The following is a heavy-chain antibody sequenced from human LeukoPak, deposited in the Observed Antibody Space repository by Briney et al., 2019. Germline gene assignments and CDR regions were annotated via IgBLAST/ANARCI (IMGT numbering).Heavy chain of an antibody. J-gene: IGHJ4*02. V-gene: IGHV3-23*01. CDR2: ISDSGGST. Sequence: GGSLRLSCAASGFTVSSNYMSWVRQAPGKGLEWVSGISDSGGSTYNADSVKGRFTISRDNSRNTLYLQMNSLRAEDTAVYYCAKAKGRGSPGRDYFDYWGQGTLVTVSS. CDR1: GFTVSSNY. D-gene: IGHD3-16*01. CDR3: AKAKGRGSPGRDYFDY.